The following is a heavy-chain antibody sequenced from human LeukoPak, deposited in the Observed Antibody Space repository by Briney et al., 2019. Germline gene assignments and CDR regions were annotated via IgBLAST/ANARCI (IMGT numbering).Heavy chain of an antibody. V-gene: IGHV4-39*01. J-gene: IGHJ4*02. D-gene: IGHD3-10*02. Sequence: SETLSLTCTVSGGSIYSTYYYWGWIRQPPGKGLEWIGSIYYSGRPYYSPSPKSRVTISVDTSNNQFSLKLNSVTAADTAVYYCARHLEAVSLTLPGVFDSWGQGTLVTVSS. CDR3: ARHLEAVSLTLPGVFDS. CDR2: IYYSGRP. CDR1: GGSIYSTYYY.